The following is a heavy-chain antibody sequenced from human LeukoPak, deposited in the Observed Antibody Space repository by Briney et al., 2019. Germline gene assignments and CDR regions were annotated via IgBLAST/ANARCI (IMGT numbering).Heavy chain of an antibody. J-gene: IGHJ4*02. CDR3: ARGLGTTWDPQHY. D-gene: IGHD3-16*01. CDR2: IYYSGGT. CDR1: GGSINYYY. Sequence: PSETLSLTCTVSGGSINYYYWMWIRQPPGKGLEWIGYIYYSGGTHYNPSLKSRVTMLVDTSKNQFSLKLTAVTAADTAVYYCARGLGTTWDPQHYWGLGTLVTVSS. V-gene: IGHV4-59*01.